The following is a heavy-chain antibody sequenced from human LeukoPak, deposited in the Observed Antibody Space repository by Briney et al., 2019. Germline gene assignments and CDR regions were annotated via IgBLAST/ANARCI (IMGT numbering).Heavy chain of an antibody. D-gene: IGHD3-10*01. CDR1: GYTFTSYY. Sequence: GASVKVSCKASGYTFTSYYMHWVRQAPGQGLEWMGIINPSGGSTSYAQKFQGRVTMTRDTSTSTVYMELSSLRSEDTAVYYCARAERTMVRGASEGMIWGQGTLVTVSS. V-gene: IGHV1-46*01. CDR3: ARAERTMVRGASEGMI. CDR2: INPSGGST. J-gene: IGHJ4*02.